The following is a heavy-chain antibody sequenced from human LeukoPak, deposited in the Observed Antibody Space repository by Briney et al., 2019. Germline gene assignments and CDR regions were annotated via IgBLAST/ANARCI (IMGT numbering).Heavy chain of an antibody. J-gene: IGHJ4*02. D-gene: IGHD3-22*01. CDR1: GGSISSGGYY. V-gene: IGHV4-30-2*01. CDR3: ARGRQYYYDSSGYYYVDY. Sequence: SQTLSVNCTVSGGSISSGGYYWSWIRQPPGKGLEWIGYIYHSGSTYYNPSLKSRVTISVDRSKNQFSLKLSSVTAADTAVYYCARGRQYYYDSSGYYYVDYWGQGTLVTVSS. CDR2: IYHSGST.